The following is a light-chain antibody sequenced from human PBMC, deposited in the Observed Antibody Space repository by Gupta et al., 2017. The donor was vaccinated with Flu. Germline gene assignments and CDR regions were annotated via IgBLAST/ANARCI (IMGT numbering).Light chain of an antibody. CDR2: EVS. J-gene: IGLJ1*01. V-gene: IGLV2-8*01. CDR3: SSYAGSNNV. CDR1: SSDVGGYNY. Sequence: GTSSDVGGYNYVSWYQQHPGKAPKLMIFEVSQRPSGVPDRFSGSKSDNTASLTVSGLQAEDEADYYCSSYAGSNNVFGTGTKVTVL.